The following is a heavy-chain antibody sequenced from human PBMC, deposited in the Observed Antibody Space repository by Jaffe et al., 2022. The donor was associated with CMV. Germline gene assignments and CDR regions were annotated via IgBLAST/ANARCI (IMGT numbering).Heavy chain of an antibody. CDR2: IYYSGST. Sequence: QLQLQESGPGLVKPSETLSLTCTVSGGSISSSSYYWGWIRQPPGKGLEWIGSIYYSGSTYYNPSLKSRVTISVDTSKNQFSLKLSSVTAADTAVYYCGSQFYDYVWGSYRRDWFDPWGQGTLVTVSS. J-gene: IGHJ5*02. V-gene: IGHV4-39*01. D-gene: IGHD3-16*01. CDR1: GGSISSSSYY. CDR3: GSQFYDYVWGSYRRDWFDP.